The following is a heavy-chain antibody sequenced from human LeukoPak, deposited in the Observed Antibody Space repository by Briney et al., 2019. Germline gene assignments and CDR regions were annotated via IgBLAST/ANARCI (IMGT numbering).Heavy chain of an antibody. CDR3: ARDPTSKDPGDTANDY. Sequence: GASVKVSCKASGGTFSSYAISWVRQAPGQGLEWMGRIIPILGIANYAQKFQGRVTITADKSTGTAYMELSSLRSEDTAVYYCARDPTSKDPGDTANDYWGQGTLVTVSS. CDR1: GGTFSSYA. V-gene: IGHV1-69*04. CDR2: IIPILGIA. D-gene: IGHD5-18*01. J-gene: IGHJ4*02.